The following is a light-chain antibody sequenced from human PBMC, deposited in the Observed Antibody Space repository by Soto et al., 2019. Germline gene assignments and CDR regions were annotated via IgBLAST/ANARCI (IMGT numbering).Light chain of an antibody. J-gene: IGKJ1*01. Sequence: DIQMTQFPSTLSASVGDRVTITCRASQSVDTWLAWYQQKPGKAPSLVIYKASNLESGVPSRFSGSGSGTEFTLTIRSLQPDDFATYYCQQYNNYPRTSGQGTKVEVK. CDR3: QQYNNYPRT. CDR1: QSVDTW. V-gene: IGKV1-5*03. CDR2: KAS.